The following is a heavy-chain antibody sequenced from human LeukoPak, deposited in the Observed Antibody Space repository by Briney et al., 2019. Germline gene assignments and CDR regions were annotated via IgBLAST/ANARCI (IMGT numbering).Heavy chain of an antibody. V-gene: IGHV3-74*01. CDR2: ISGDGGGT. D-gene: IGHD2-8*01. Sequence: PGGSLRLSCAASGFTFSDYWMHWVRQAPGKGLIWVSRISGDGGGTNYADSVKGRFTISRENAKNTLYLQMNSLRAEDTAVYYCARQRGYCSSGVCRGWFDPWGQGTLVTVSS. CDR1: GFTFSDYW. J-gene: IGHJ5*02. CDR3: ARQRGYCSSGVCRGWFDP.